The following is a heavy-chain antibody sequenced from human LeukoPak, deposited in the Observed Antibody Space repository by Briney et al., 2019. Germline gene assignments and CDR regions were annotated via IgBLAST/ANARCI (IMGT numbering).Heavy chain of an antibody. Sequence: PGGSLRLSCSASGFTFSNYAMTWVRQAPGRGLEWVSGISASGGTTSYADSVKGRFTISRDNSKNTLYLQMNSLRVEDTAVYYCAKARLRYFDWELDYWGQGTLVTVSS. CDR3: AKARLRYFDWELDY. CDR2: ISASGGTT. D-gene: IGHD3-9*01. J-gene: IGHJ4*02. V-gene: IGHV3-23*01. CDR1: GFTFSNYA.